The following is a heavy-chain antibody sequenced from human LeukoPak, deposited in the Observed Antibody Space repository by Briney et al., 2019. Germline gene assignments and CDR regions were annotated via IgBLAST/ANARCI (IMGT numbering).Heavy chain of an antibody. CDR2: ISGSGGST. J-gene: IGHJ5*02. V-gene: IGHV3-23*01. CDR1: GFTFSSYA. D-gene: IGHD3-3*01. CDR3: ARDERFLEWLSPGWFDP. Sequence: PGGSLRLSCAASGFTFSSYAMSWVRQAPGKGLEWVSAISGSGGSTYYADSVKGRFTISRDNSKNTLYLQMNSLRAEDTAVYYCARDERFLEWLSPGWFDPWGQGTLVTVSS.